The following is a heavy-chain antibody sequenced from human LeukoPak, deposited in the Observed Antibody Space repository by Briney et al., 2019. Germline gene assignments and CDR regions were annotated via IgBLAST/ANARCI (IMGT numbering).Heavy chain of an antibody. J-gene: IGHJ6*02. D-gene: IGHD3-10*01. Sequence: PSETLSLTCTVSGGSISSYYWSWVRQAPGKGLEWVGRIKSKTDGGTTDYAAPVKGRFTISRDDSKNTLYLQMNSLKTEDTAVYYCTTDQGVTMVRGVDYYYGMDVWGQGTTVTVSS. V-gene: IGHV3-15*01. CDR2: IKSKTDGGTT. CDR3: TTDQGVTMVRGVDYYYGMDV. CDR1: GGSISSYY.